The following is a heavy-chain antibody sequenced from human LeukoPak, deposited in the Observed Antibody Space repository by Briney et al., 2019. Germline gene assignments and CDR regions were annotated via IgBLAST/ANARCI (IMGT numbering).Heavy chain of an antibody. CDR2: ISAYNGNT. Sequence: GASVKVSCKASGYTFTSYGISWVRQAPGQGLEWMGWISAYNGNTNYAQKLQGRVTMTTDTSTSTAYTELRSLRSDDTAVYYCARVASHWPAWFDPWGQGTLVTVSS. CDR3: ARVASHWPAWFDP. J-gene: IGHJ5*02. V-gene: IGHV1-18*01. CDR1: GYTFTSYG. D-gene: IGHD1-1*01.